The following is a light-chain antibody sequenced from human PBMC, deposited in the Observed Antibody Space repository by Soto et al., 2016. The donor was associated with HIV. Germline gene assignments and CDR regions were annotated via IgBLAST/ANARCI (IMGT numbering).Light chain of an antibody. CDR1: LIGTTS. Sequence: VLTQPPSVSVAPGKTARISCGGSLIGTTSVHWYQQRPGQAPVLVVYDDSDRPSGIPERFSGSNSGNTATLTITRVEAGDEADYFCQVWDSGRDYGIFGTGTKVTVL. J-gene: IGLJ1*01. CDR2: DDS. V-gene: IGLV3-21*03. CDR3: QVWDSGRDYGI.